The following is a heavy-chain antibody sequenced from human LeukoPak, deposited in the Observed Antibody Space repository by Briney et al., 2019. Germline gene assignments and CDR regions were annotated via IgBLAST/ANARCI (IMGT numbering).Heavy chain of an antibody. J-gene: IGHJ2*01. V-gene: IGHV1-2*02. CDR1: GYIFTSYY. Sequence: GASVRVSCKASGYIFTSYYIHWVRQAPGQGLEWLGWINPNTGGTNYAQKFQGRATMTRDTSISTAVMDLRSLRSDDSAVYFCARGDLDTYYFDLWGRGTLVTVSS. CDR2: INPNTGGT. D-gene: IGHD5-18*01. CDR3: ARGDLDTYYFDL.